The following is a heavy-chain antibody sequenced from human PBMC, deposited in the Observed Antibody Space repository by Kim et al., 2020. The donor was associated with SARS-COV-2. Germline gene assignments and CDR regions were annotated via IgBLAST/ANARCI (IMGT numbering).Heavy chain of an antibody. CDR1: GFTFGDYA. Sequence: GGSLRLSCTASGFTFGDYAMSWVRQAPGKGLEWVGFIRSKAYGGTTEYAASVKGRFTISRDDSKSIAYLQMNSLKTEDTAVYYCTSYDPELCGGDCYSPYYFDYWGQGTLVTVSS. CDR2: IRSKAYGGTT. CDR3: TSYDPELCGGDCYSPYYFDY. V-gene: IGHV3-49*04. D-gene: IGHD2-21*01. J-gene: IGHJ4*02.